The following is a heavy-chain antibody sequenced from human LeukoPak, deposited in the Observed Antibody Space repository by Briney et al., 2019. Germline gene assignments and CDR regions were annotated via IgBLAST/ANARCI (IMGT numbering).Heavy chain of an antibody. D-gene: IGHD4-11*01. Sequence: PSETLSLTCIVSGSSIHSSPFYWGWVRQPPGKGLEWIGSIYYSGNTFYNPSLKSRVTMSVDTSKNQLSLKLSSVTAADTAVYYCARAPTVGLYNYYYMDVWGKGTTVTVSS. CDR2: IYYSGNT. J-gene: IGHJ6*03. V-gene: IGHV4-39*07. CDR3: ARAPTVGLYNYYYMDV. CDR1: GSSIHSSPFY.